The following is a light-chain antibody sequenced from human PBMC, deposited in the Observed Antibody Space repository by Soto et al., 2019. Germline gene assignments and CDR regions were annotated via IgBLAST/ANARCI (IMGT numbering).Light chain of an antibody. Sequence: EIVLTQSPGTLSLSPGERATLSCRASQSVSSNYLAWYQQKPGQAPRLLIYGASSRATGIPDRFSGRGSGTDFPLPNRRREPEDFAVYYCQQYGGSPRVTFGGGTKVEIK. V-gene: IGKV3-20*01. CDR1: QSVSSNY. J-gene: IGKJ4*01. CDR2: GAS. CDR3: QQYGGSPRVT.